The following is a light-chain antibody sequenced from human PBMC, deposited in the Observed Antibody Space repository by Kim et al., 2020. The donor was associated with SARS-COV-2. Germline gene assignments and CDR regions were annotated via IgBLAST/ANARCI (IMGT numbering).Light chain of an antibody. CDR3: QQYGSSPFT. CDR1: QSVSSSY. CDR2: GAS. Sequence: SPGERATLASRASQSVSSSYLAWYQQKPGQAPRLLIYGASSRATGIPDRFSGSGSGTDFILTISRLEPEDFAVYYCQQYGSSPFTFGPGTKVDIK. V-gene: IGKV3-20*01. J-gene: IGKJ3*01.